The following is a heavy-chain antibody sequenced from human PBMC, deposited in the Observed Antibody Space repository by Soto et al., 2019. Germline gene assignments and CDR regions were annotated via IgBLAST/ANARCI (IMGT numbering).Heavy chain of an antibody. J-gene: IGHJ6*02. CDR3: ARIRGYWYGLDV. V-gene: IGHV3-23*01. CDR2: ITGTGGNT. Sequence: EVQLLESGGGLVQPGGSLSLSCAASGFPLSTYGMTWVRQAPGKWLEWVSAITGTGGNTYYVDSVKGRFTSSRDNSKNMLYLQVNSLRVEDTAVYYCARIRGYWYGLDVWGQGTTVTVSS. CDR1: GFPLSTYG.